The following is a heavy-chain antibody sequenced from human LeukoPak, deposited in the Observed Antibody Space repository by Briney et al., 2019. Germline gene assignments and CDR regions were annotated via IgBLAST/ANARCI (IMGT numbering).Heavy chain of an antibody. CDR3: ARVSRSGRGIKPGGFDI. Sequence: GGSLRLSCVASGFTFSTSGIHWVRQSPGKGLDGVAFIRNDVNKKNYADSVKGRFTISRDNSKNTLSLKMDSLSAEDPAVYYCARVSRSGRGIKPGGFDIWGQGTMVTVSS. D-gene: IGHD5-18*01. J-gene: IGHJ3*02. CDR2: IRNDVNKK. V-gene: IGHV3-30*02. CDR1: GFTFSTSG.